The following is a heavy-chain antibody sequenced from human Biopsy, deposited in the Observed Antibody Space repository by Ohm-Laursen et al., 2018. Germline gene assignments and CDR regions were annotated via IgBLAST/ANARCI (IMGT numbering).Heavy chain of an antibody. CDR1: GFTFSSYG. Sequence: SLRLSCSASGFTFSSYGMHWVRQTPGKGLESVALISYDGYNKWYADSVKGRFTIPRDNSKNTLYLQMNSLRVEDTAVYYCAKDGGPYCGGCELDYWGQGTLVPVSS. CDR3: AKDGGPYCGGCELDY. J-gene: IGHJ4*02. D-gene: IGHD2-21*01. CDR2: ISYDGYNK. V-gene: IGHV3-30*18.